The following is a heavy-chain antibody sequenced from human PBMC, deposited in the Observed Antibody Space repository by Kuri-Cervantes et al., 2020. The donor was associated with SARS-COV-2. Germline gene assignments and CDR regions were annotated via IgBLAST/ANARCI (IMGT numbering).Heavy chain of an antibody. D-gene: IGHD3-22*01. Sequence: SLKISCAASGFTFSSYGMHWVRQAPGKGLEWVAVISYDGSNKYYADSVKGRFTISRDNSKNTLYLQMNSLRAEDTAVYYCARDHYYDSSGYSPPNYYYYGMDVWGQGTTVTVSS. V-gene: IGHV3-30*03. CDR1: GFTFSSYG. J-gene: IGHJ6*02. CDR3: ARDHYYDSSGYSPPNYYYYGMDV. CDR2: ISYDGSNK.